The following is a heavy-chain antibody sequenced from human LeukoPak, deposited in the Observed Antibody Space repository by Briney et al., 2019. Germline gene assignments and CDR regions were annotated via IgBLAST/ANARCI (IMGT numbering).Heavy chain of an antibody. Sequence: PGGSLRLSCAASGFIFSGSSMHWVRQAPGNGPEWVSFIRFDATNKYYADSVKGRFTISRDNSNNTLYLQLNNVRTEDTATYFCAKEQYPGYFDYWGQGTLVTVSS. D-gene: IGHD1-14*01. CDR1: GFIFSGSS. CDR3: AKEQYPGYFDY. CDR2: IRFDATNK. V-gene: IGHV3-30*02. J-gene: IGHJ4*02.